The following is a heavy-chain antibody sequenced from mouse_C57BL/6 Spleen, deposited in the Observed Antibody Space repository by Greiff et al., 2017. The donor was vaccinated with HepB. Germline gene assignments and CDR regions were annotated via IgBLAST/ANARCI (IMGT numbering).Heavy chain of an antibody. CDR1: GYTFTSYW. D-gene: IGHD2-4*01. V-gene: IGHV1-50*01. Sequence: QVQLQQPGAELVKPGASVKLSCKASGYTFTSYWMQWVKQRPGQGLEWIGEIDPSDSYTNYNQKFKGKATLTVDTSSSTAYMQLSSLTSEDSAVYYCARKGYYDYDGYYAMDYWGQGTSDTVSS. CDR3: ARKGYYDYDGYYAMDY. CDR2: IDPSDSYT. J-gene: IGHJ4*01.